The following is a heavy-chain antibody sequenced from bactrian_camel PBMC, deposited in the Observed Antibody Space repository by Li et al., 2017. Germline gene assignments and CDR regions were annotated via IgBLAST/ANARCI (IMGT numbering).Heavy chain of an antibody. CDR1: GYAISSRC. D-gene: IGHD2*01. CDR2: IDSVGRT. V-gene: IGHV3S55*01. CDR3: AARWDRAYCSSGFDD. Sequence: HVQLVESGGDSVQAGGALRLSCVASGYAISSRCMGWFRQAPGKDREWGAQIDSVGRTHYARSVKGRFTISKDNGKDVLYLQMNSMKPGDTAMYYCAARWDRAYCSSGFDDWGQGTQVTVS. J-gene: IGHJ4*01.